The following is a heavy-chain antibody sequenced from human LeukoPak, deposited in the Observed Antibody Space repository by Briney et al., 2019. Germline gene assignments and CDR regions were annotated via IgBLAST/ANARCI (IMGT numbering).Heavy chain of an antibody. D-gene: IGHD3-10*01. V-gene: IGHV4-31*03. CDR2: IYYSGST. CDR3: ARGERGVSDY. CDR1: GGSISSGGYY. J-gene: IGHJ4*02. Sequence: SQILSLTCTVSGGSISSGGYYWSWIRQHPGKGLEWIGYIYYSGSTYYNPSLKSRITISVDTSKNQFSLKLTSVTAADTAVYYCARGERGVSDYWGKGNLVTVSS.